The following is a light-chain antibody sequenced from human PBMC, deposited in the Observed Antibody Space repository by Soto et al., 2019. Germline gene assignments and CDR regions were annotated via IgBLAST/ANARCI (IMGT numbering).Light chain of an antibody. CDR2: GAS. CDR1: QSFLNRN. V-gene: IGKV3-20*01. CDR3: QQYGSSPRT. J-gene: IGKJ1*01. Sequence: DIVLTQSPGTLSLYPRERATLSCRTSQSFLNRNVAWYQQKPGQSPRLLISGASSRATGIPDRFSGSGSGTDFTLTINRLEPEDFAVYYCQQYGSSPRTFGQGTKVDIK.